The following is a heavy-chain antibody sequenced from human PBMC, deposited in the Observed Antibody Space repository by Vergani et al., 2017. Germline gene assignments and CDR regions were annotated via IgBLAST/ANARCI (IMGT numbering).Heavy chain of an antibody. CDR3: ARGALVTMVRGVIFDY. V-gene: IGHV4-39*07. Sequence: QLQLQESGPGLVKPSETLSLTCTVSGGSISSSSYYWGWIRQPPGKGLEWIGSIYYSGSTYYNPSLKSRVTISVDTSKNQFSLKLSSVTAADTAVYYCARGALVTMVRGVIFDYWGQGTLVTVSS. CDR2: IYYSGST. D-gene: IGHD3-10*01. CDR1: GGSISSSSYY. J-gene: IGHJ4*02.